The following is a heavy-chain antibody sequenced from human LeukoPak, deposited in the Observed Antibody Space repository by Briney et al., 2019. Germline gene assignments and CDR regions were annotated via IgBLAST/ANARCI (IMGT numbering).Heavy chain of an antibody. CDR3: TTELDIRPNHY. CDR2: IKRKSDGGTT. Sequence: GGSLRLSCAASGLTFSNAWMSWVRQAPGKGLEWVGRIKRKSDGGTTDYAAPVKGRFTISRDDSKNTLYMQMNSLKSEDTAVYYCTTELDIRPNHYWGQGTLVTVSS. D-gene: IGHD3-22*01. CDR1: GLTFSNAW. V-gene: IGHV3-15*01. J-gene: IGHJ4*02.